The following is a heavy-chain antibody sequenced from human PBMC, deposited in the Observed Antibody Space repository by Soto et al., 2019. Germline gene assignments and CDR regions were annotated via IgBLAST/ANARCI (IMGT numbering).Heavy chain of an antibody. V-gene: IGHV4-4*07. Sequence: PSETLSLTCTVSGGSISSYYWSWIRQPAGKGLEWIGRIYTRGTTNYNPSLKSRVTMSVDTSKNQFSLKLSSVTAADTAVYYCERVRIEASITRVQGVHYVGYYYGMDVWGQGTTVTVSS. CDR3: ERVRIEASITRVQGVHYVGYYYGMDV. D-gene: IGHD3-10*01. CDR1: GGSISSYY. J-gene: IGHJ6*02. CDR2: IYTRGTT.